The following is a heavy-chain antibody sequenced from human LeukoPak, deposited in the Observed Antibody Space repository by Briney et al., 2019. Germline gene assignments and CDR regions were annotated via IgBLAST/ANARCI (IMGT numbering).Heavy chain of an antibody. D-gene: IGHD6-19*01. Sequence: GGSLRLSCTTSGFPFSSYAMSWVRQAPGKGLEWVGFIRSKAYGGTTEYAASVKGRFTISRDDSKSIAYLQMNSLKTEDTAVYYCTRGGIAVAGTIDYWGQGTLVTVSS. CDR3: TRGGIAVAGTIDY. V-gene: IGHV3-49*04. J-gene: IGHJ4*02. CDR1: GFPFSSYA. CDR2: IRSKAYGGTT.